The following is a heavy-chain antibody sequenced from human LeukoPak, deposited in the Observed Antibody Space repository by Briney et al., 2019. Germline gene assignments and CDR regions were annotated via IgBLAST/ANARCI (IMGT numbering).Heavy chain of an antibody. D-gene: IGHD3-10*01. CDR2: ISGSGGST. CDR3: AKDSKAVVRGS. J-gene: IGHJ5*02. V-gene: IGHV3-23*01. Sequence: GGSLRLSCAASGFTFSIYAMSWVRQAPGKGLEWVSAISGSGGSTYYADSVKGRFTISRDNSKNTLYLQMNSLRAEDTAVYYCAKDSKAVVRGSWGQGTLVTVSS. CDR1: GFTFSIYA.